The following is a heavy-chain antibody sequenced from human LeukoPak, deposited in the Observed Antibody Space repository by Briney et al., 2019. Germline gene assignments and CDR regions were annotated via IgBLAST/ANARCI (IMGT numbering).Heavy chain of an antibody. CDR1: GYTFTGYY. CDR3: AREMATIDLYYYYMDV. CDR2: INPNSGGT. Sequence: ASVKVSCKASGYTFTGYYMHWVRQAPGQGLEWMGWINPNSGGTNYAQKFQGRVTMTRDTSIGTAYMELSRLRSDDTAVYYCAREMATIDLYYYYMDVWGKGTTVTVSS. D-gene: IGHD5-24*01. V-gene: IGHV1-2*02. J-gene: IGHJ6*03.